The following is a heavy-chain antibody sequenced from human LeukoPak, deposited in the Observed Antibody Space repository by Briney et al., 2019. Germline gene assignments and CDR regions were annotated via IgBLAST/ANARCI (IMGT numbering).Heavy chain of an antibody. Sequence: PSETLSLTCTVSGGSISSSSYYWGWIRQPPGKGLEWIGSIYYSGSTYYNPSLKSRVTISVDTSKNQFSLKLSSVTAADTAVYYCASLYYYDSSGYYFHFDYWGQGTLVTVSS. CDR1: GGSISSSSYY. V-gene: IGHV4-39*01. D-gene: IGHD3-22*01. J-gene: IGHJ4*02. CDR2: IYYSGST. CDR3: ASLYYYDSSGYYFHFDY.